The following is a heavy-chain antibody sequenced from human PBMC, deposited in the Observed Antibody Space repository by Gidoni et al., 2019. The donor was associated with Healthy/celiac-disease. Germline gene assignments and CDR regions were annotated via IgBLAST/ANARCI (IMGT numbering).Heavy chain of an antibody. D-gene: IGHD3-22*01. J-gene: IGHJ4*02. CDR1: GFTFSSYG. V-gene: IGHV3-33*01. CDR3: AREVFGSSGYPDY. Sequence: QVQLVESGGGVVQPGRSLRLSCAASGFTFSSYGMHWVRQAPGKGLGWVAVIWYDGSNKYYADSVKGRFTISRDNSKNTLYLQMNSLRAEDTAVYYCAREVFGSSGYPDYWGQGTLVTVSS. CDR2: IWYDGSNK.